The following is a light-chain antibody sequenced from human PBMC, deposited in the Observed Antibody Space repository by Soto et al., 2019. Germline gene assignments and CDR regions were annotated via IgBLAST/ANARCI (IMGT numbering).Light chain of an antibody. J-gene: IGKJ2*01. Sequence: DIVMTQSPDSLAVSLGERATINCKSSQSVLYSSNNKNYLGWYQQKPGQVPKLLIYWASTRESGVPDRFSGSGSGTDFTLTISSLQAEDVAVYYCQQYYSTPYTFGQGTKLESK. CDR1: QSVLYSSNNKNY. CDR2: WAS. V-gene: IGKV4-1*01. CDR3: QQYYSTPYT.